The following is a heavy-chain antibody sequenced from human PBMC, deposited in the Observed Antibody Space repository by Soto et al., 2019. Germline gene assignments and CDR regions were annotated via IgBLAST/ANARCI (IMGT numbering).Heavy chain of an antibody. V-gene: IGHV1-46*01. CDR2: INPSGGST. J-gene: IGHJ6*02. CDR1: GYSFTSYY. D-gene: IGHD3-10*01. CDR3: ARDLMVRGVVYYYYYNGMDV. Sequence: GASVKVSCKASGYSFTSYYMHWVRQAPGQGLEWMGIINPSGGSTSYAQKFQGRVTMTRDTSTSTVYMELSSLRSEDTAVYYCARDLMVRGVVYYYYYNGMDVWGQGTTVTVSS.